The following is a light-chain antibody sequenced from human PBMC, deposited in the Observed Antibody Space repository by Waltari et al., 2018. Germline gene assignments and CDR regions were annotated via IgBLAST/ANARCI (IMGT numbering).Light chain of an antibody. V-gene: IGKV4-1*01. Sequence: DIVMTQSPDSLAVSLGERATINCKSSQSVSSNSYSKSYLAWDQQKPGQPPKVLISWASTRESGVPDRFSGSGSGTDFTLTISSLQAEDVAVYYCQQYYSSPPSFGPGTKVDIK. CDR3: QQYYSSPPS. CDR1: QSVSSNSYSKSY. J-gene: IGKJ3*01. CDR2: WAS.